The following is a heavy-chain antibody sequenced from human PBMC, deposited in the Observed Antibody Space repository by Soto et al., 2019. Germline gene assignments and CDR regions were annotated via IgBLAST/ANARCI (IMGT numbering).Heavy chain of an antibody. CDR3: ARVWEDYCGGDCSYFDY. CDR1: GYTFTSYY. CDR2: INPSGGST. D-gene: IGHD2-21*02. Sequence: ASVKVSCKASGYTFTSYYMHWVRQAPGQGLEWMGIINPSGGSTSYAQKFQGRVTMTRDTSTSTVYMELSSLRSEDTAVYYCARVWEDYCGGDCSYFDYWGQGTLVTVSS. J-gene: IGHJ4*02. V-gene: IGHV1-46*01.